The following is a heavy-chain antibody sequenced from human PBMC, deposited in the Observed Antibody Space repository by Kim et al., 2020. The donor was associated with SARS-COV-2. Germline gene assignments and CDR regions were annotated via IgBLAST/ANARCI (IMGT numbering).Heavy chain of an antibody. D-gene: IGHD3-16*01. CDR2: ISYDGSNK. CDR3: AKDGGFHDAFDI. Sequence: GWSLRLSCAASGFTFSSYGMHWVRQAPGKGLEWVAVISYDGSNKYYADSVKGRFTISRDNSKNTLYLQMNSLRAEDTAVYYCAKDGGFHDAFDIWGQGT. CDR1: GFTFSSYG. V-gene: IGHV3-30*18. J-gene: IGHJ3*02.